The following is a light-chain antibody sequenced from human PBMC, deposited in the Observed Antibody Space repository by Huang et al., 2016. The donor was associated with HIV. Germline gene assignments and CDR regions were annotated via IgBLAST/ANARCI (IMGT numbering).Light chain of an antibody. CDR3: QQYESWPPLT. CDR2: ATS. CDR1: QSVRDK. J-gene: IGKJ4*01. V-gene: IGKV3-15*01. Sequence: EIVMTQSPDTLSVSPGERATRSCRASQSVRDKLAWYQQKPGQAPRLLLHATSTRAAGVPARFSGSGSGTEVTLTISSLQSEDCGVYYCQQYESWPPLTFGGGTKVEIK.